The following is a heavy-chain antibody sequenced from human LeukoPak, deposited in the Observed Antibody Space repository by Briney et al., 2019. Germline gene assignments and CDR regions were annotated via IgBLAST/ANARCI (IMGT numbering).Heavy chain of an antibody. Sequence: GGSLRLSCAASGFTFSNYWMSWVRQAPGKGLEWVAHIKQDGSETYYIESMKGRFTISRDNAKNSLYLQMNSLRAEDTAVFYCARGGRGYYSALDVWGQGTSVTVSS. CDR1: GFTFSNYW. J-gene: IGHJ6*02. V-gene: IGHV3-7*01. CDR3: ARGGRGYYSALDV. D-gene: IGHD1-26*01. CDR2: IKQDGSET.